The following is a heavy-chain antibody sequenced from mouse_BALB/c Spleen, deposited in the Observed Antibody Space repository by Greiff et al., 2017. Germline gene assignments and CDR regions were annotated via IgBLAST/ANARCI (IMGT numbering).Heavy chain of an antibody. CDR3: ARSEVREAMDY. CDR1: GYSITSDYA. D-gene: IGHD2-14*01. Sequence: EVQLQQSGPGLVKPSQSLSLTCTVTGYSITSDYAWNWIRQFPGNKLEWMGYISYSGSTSYNPSLKSRISITRDTSKNQFFLQLNSVTTEDTATYYCARSEVREAMDYWGQGTSVTVSS. J-gene: IGHJ4*01. V-gene: IGHV3-2*02. CDR2: ISYSGST.